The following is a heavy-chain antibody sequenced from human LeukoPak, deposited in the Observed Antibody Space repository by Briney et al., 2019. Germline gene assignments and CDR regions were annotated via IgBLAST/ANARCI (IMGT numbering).Heavy chain of an antibody. Sequence: ASVKVSCKASVYTFTNYDINWVRQATGQGLEWRGWRDRNSGNKDDVQKFQGRVTMTGNTSINTAYMDLSSLRSEDTAVYSCARGAIAVVANWFDPWGQGTLVTVSS. V-gene: IGHV1-8*01. CDR3: ARGAIAVVANWFDP. D-gene: IGHD6-19*01. J-gene: IGHJ5*02. CDR2: RDRNSGNK. CDR1: VYTFTNYD.